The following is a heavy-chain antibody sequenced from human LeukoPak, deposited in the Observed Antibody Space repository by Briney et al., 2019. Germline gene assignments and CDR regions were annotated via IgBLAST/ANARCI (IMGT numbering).Heavy chain of an antibody. Sequence: SETLSLTCSVSGGSISSYYWSWIRQPAGKALEWIGRMYTTGSTNYNPSLKSRLSMSVDTSKNHFSLKLSSATAADTAVYYCARGARGRYTRFDYWGQGTLVTVSS. CDR1: GGSISSYY. CDR2: MYTTGST. V-gene: IGHV4-4*07. CDR3: ARGARGRYTRFDY. J-gene: IGHJ4*02. D-gene: IGHD3-16*01.